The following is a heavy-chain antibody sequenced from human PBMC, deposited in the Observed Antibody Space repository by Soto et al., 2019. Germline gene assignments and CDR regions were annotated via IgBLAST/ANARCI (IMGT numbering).Heavy chain of an antibody. Sequence: SETLSLTCTVSGGSISSSSYYWGWIRQPPGKGLEWIGSIDYSGSTYYNSSLTSRVTISVDTSKNQVSLKLSSVTAADTAVYYCARLVFYGDSAYAFDIWGQGTMVTVSS. D-gene: IGHD4-17*01. CDR2: IDYSGST. CDR1: GGSISSSSYY. CDR3: ARLVFYGDSAYAFDI. J-gene: IGHJ3*02. V-gene: IGHV4-39*01.